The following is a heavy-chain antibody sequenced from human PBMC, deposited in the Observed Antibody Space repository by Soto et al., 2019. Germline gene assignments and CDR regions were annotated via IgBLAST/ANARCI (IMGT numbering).Heavy chain of an antibody. V-gene: IGHV4-34*01. J-gene: IGHJ6*03. CDR1: GRSFSGYY. Sequence: PSETLSLTCAVYGRSFSGYYWSWIRQPPGKGVEWIGEINHSGSTNYNPSIKRRVTMSVGTSKNQFSLKLSSVTAADTAVYYCAREVVVVPAALYYHYYMDVWGKGTTVTVSS. CDR3: AREVVVVPAALYYHYYMDV. CDR2: INHSGST. D-gene: IGHD2-2*01.